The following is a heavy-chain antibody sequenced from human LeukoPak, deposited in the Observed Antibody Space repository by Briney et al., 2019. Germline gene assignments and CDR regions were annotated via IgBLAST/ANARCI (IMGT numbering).Heavy chain of an antibody. CDR1: GSTFSSYG. J-gene: IGHJ4*02. Sequence: GGSLRLSCAASGSTFSSYGMHWVRQAPGKGLEWVAVISYDGSNKYYADSVKGRFTISRDNSKNTLYLQMNSLRAEDTAVYYCISGWYFDFDYWGQGTLVTVSS. V-gene: IGHV3-30*03. CDR3: ISGWYFDFDY. CDR2: ISYDGSNK. D-gene: IGHD6-19*01.